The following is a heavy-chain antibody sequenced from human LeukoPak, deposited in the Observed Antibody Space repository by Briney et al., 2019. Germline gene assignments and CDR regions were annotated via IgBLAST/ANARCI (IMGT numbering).Heavy chain of an antibody. J-gene: IGHJ6*04. D-gene: IGHD3-10*02. V-gene: IGHV3-21*01. CDR2: ISSSNTYI. CDR3: AELGITMIGGV. CDR1: GFSFSDYS. Sequence: GGSLRLSCAASGFSFSDYSMNWVRQAPGKGLEWVSGISSSNTYIYYADSVKGRFTISRDNAKNSLYLQMNSLRAEDTAVYYCAELGITMIGGVWGKGTTVTISS.